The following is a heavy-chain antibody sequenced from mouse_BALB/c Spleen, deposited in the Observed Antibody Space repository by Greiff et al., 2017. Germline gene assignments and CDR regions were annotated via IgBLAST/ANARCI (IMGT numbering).Heavy chain of an antibody. J-gene: IGHJ4*01. CDR1: GFSLTGYG. Sequence: VQLVESGPGLVAPSQSLSITCTVSGFSLTGYGVNWVRQPPGKGLEWLGMIWGDGSTDYNSALKSRLSISKDNSKSQVFLKMNSLQTDDTARYYCARYDYDEEGYAMDYWGQGTSVTVSS. CDR2: IWGDGST. V-gene: IGHV2-6-7*01. CDR3: ARYDYDEEGYAMDY. D-gene: IGHD2-4*01.